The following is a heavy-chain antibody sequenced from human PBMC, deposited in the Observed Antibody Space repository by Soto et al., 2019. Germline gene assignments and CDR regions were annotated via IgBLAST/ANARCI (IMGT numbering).Heavy chain of an antibody. V-gene: IGHV1-3*01. CDR1: GYTFTSYA. D-gene: IGHD2-15*01. CDR2: INAGNAKI. Sequence: ASVKVSCKASGYTFTSYAMNWVRQAPGQRLEWMGWINAGNAKIKYSQNFKDRVTITRDTSATTVYMDLSRLRSEDTAVYYCAREGGRSFDYWGQGTLVTVYS. J-gene: IGHJ4*02. CDR3: AREGGRSFDY.